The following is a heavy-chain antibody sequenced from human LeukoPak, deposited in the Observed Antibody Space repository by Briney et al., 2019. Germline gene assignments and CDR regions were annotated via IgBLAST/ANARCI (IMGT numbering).Heavy chain of an antibody. J-gene: IGHJ6*04. D-gene: IGHD4-11*01. V-gene: IGHV1-69*06. CDR2: IIPTFGTA. CDR1: GGTFSSYA. CDR3: AREGGDVRTTYYYYGMDV. Sequence: SVKVSCKASGGTFSSYAISWVRQAPGQGLGWMGGIIPTFGTANYAQQFQGRVTITAEKSTRKVYMQLSSLRSEDTAVYYCAREGGDVRTTYYYYGMDVWGKGTTVTVSS.